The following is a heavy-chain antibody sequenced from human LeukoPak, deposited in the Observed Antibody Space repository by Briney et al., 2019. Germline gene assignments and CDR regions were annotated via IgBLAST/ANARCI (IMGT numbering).Heavy chain of an antibody. CDR1: GFTFSSYA. J-gene: IGHJ4*02. CDR3: ATYHYDSSGYIDY. Sequence: GRSLRLSCAASGFTFSSYAMHWVRQAPGKGLEWVAVISYDGSNKYYADSVKGRFTISRDNAKNSLYLQMNSLRAEDTAVYHCATYHYDSSGYIDYWGQGTLVTVSS. D-gene: IGHD3-22*01. V-gene: IGHV3-30-3*01. CDR2: ISYDGSNK.